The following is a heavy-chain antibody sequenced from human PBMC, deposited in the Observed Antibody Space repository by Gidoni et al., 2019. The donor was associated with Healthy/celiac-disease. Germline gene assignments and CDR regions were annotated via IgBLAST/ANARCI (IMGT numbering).Heavy chain of an antibody. D-gene: IGHD2-2*01. J-gene: IGHJ5*02. V-gene: IGHV3-11*01. Sequence: QVQLVESGGGVGKPGGSEGPSCGAAGFTCSDEDRSWIRQAPGKGLDLVSYIISSGSPIYYADSVKGRFTISRDNAKNSLYLQMNSLRAEDTAVYYCARDTRYCSSTSCYSGWFDPWGQGTLVTVSS. CDR2: IISSGSPI. CDR3: ARDTRYCSSTSCYSGWFDP. CDR1: GFTCSDED.